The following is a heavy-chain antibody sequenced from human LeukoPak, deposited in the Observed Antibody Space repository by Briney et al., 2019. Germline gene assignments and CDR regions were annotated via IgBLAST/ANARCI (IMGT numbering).Heavy chain of an antibody. D-gene: IGHD2-2*01. CDR2: ISWNSGSI. Sequence: GGSLRLSCAASGFTFDDYAMHWVRQAPGKGLEWVSGISWNSGSIGYADSVKGRFTISRDNAKNSLYLQMNSLRAEDMALYYCAKARGGSCYPGVDFDYWGQGTLVTVSS. V-gene: IGHV3-9*03. CDR3: AKARGGSCYPGVDFDY. J-gene: IGHJ4*02. CDR1: GFTFDDYA.